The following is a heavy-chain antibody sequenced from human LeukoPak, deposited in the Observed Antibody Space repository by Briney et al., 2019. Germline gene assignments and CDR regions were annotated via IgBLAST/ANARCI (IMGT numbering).Heavy chain of an antibody. CDR2: ISYDGSNK. V-gene: IGHV3-30*04. CDR1: GFTFSSYA. D-gene: IGHD3-16*01. J-gene: IGHJ4*02. CDR3: AKDRGGDKR. Sequence: PGGSLRLSCAASGFTFSSYAMHWVRQAPGKGLEWVAVISYDGSNKYYADSVKGRFTISRDNSKNTLYLQMNSLRAEDTAVYYCAKDRGGDKRWGQGTLVTVSS.